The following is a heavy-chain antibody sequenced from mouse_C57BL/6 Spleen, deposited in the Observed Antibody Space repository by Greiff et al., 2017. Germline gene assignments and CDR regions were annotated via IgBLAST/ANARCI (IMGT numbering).Heavy chain of an antibody. CDR3: ARKVVPGDYFGY. J-gene: IGHJ2*01. CDR1: GYTFTSYW. D-gene: IGHD1-1*02. V-gene: IGHV1-52*01. Sequence: QVQLKQPGAELVRPGSSVKLSCKASGYTFTSYWMHWVKQRPLQGLEWIGNIDPSDSETHYNQKFKDKATLTVDKSSSTAYMQLSSLTSEDSAVSYCARKVVPGDYFGYWGQGTTLTVSS. CDR2: IDPSDSET.